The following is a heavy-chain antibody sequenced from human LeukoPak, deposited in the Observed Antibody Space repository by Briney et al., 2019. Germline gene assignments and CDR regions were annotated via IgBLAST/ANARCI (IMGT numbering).Heavy chain of an antibody. CDR1: GFSFSNHG. D-gene: IGHD2-15*01. Sequence: GGSLRLSCAASGFSFSNHGIHWVRQAPGKGLEWVSLIWYDGSNKYYADSVKGRFAISRDDSKNTVYLQMNSLRAEDTSVYYCARDGEYCSAGCTSHSYSYGLDVWGQGTTVTVSS. CDR2: IWYDGSNK. J-gene: IGHJ6*02. V-gene: IGHV3-33*01. CDR3: ARDGEYCSAGCTSHSYSYGLDV.